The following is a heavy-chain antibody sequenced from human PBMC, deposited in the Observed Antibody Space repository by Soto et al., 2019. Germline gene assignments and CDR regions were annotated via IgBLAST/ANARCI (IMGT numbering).Heavy chain of an antibody. CDR2: INHSGST. D-gene: IGHD6-13*01. V-gene: IGHV4-34*01. CDR3: ARGSLVGVAAAFAFDI. J-gene: IGHJ3*02. Sequence: SETLSLTCAVYGGSFSGYYWSWIRQPPWKGLEWIGEINHSGSTNYNPSLKSRVTISVDTSKNQFSLKLSSVTAADTAVYYCARGSLVGVAAAFAFDIWGQGTMVTVSS. CDR1: GGSFSGYY.